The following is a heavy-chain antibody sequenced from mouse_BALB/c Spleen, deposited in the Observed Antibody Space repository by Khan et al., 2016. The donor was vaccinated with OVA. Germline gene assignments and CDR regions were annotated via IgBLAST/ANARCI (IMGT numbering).Heavy chain of an antibody. J-gene: IGHJ4*01. CDR2: ISSGGNT. Sequence: EVELVESGGGLVKPGGSLKLSCAGSGFTLSNYAMSWVRLTPEKRLEWVASISSGGNTYYPDSVKARLTISSDNARNILYLQMSSLRSEDTDMYDCARWVDYWGQGTSVTVSA. CDR1: GFTLSNYA. V-gene: IGHV5-6-5*01. CDR3: ARWVDY.